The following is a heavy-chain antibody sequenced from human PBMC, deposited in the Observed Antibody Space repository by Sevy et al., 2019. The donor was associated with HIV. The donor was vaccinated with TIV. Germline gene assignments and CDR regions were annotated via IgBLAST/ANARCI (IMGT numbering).Heavy chain of an antibody. D-gene: IGHD3-22*01. CDR2: ISGSGGST. J-gene: IGHJ4*02. CDR3: AKDQLYDTSFFDY. CDR1: GFTISNYA. Sequence: GSLRLSCAASGFTISNYAMSWVRQAPGKGLEWVSGISGSGGSTYYADSVKGRFTISRDNSKNTLYLQMNSLRAEDTAVYYCAKDQLYDTSFFDYWGQGTLVTVSS. V-gene: IGHV3-23*01.